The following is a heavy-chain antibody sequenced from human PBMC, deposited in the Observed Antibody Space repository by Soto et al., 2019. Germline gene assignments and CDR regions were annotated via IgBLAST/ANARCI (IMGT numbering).Heavy chain of an antibody. V-gene: IGHV5-10-1*01. CDR3: ARNVGDGYNESDY. J-gene: IGHJ4*02. D-gene: IGHD1-26*01. Sequence: PGQSLKISCKGSGYSFTSYWISCVRQLPWKGLERMGRIDPSDSYTNYSPSFQGHVTISADKSIITAYLQWSSLKASDTAMYYCARNVGDGYNESDYCGQGTRVTVSS. CDR1: GYSFTSYW. CDR2: IDPSDSYT.